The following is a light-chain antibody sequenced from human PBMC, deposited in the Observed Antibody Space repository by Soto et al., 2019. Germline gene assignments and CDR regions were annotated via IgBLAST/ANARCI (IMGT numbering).Light chain of an antibody. Sequence: EIVMTQSPATLSVSPGERATLSCRASQSVSSTLAWYQQKPGQAPRLLIYGASSRATGIPARFSGRGSWTEYTLTISSLQAEVFAVYYCLQYNDWRGTVGKETGVEV. CDR1: QSVSST. CDR3: LQYNDWRGT. J-gene: IGKJ1*01. CDR2: GAS. V-gene: IGKV3-15*01.